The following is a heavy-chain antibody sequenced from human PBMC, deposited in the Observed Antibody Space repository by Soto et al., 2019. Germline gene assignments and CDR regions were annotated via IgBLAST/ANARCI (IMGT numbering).Heavy chain of an antibody. D-gene: IGHD2-21*02. CDR1: GGCFSGYY. CDR3: VRTARQGAVAPHWFDR. V-gene: IGHV4-34*01. Sequence: SETMSLTCAVYGGCFSGYYWSWIRQPPGKGLEWIGEINHSGSTNYNPSLMSRLTISVDKSKNQFSLKLTSVTAAETAVYYCVRTARQGAVAPHWFDRWGQGTQVTVSS. CDR2: INHSGST. J-gene: IGHJ5*02.